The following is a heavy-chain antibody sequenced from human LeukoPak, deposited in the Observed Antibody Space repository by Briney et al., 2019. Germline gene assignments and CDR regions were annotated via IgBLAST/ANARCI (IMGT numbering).Heavy chain of an antibody. CDR3: AREDVRIFGALIIPCFDF. Sequence: ASVKVSCKASGYSFTGNYIHWVRQAPGQGLEWMGRINPNSGGTNYAQKFQGRVTVTRDTSINTAYMELSRLRSDDTVVYYCAREDVRIFGALIIPCFDFWGQGTLVTVSS. CDR1: GYSFTGNY. D-gene: IGHD3-3*01. V-gene: IGHV1-2*05. CDR2: INPNSGGT. J-gene: IGHJ4*02.